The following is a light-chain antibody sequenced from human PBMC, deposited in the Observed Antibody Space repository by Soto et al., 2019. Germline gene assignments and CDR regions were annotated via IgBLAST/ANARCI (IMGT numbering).Light chain of an antibody. CDR1: HGISSY. V-gene: IGKV1-8*01. J-gene: IGKJ1*01. Sequence: AIRMTQSPSSLSSSTGDIVSITCLSSHGISSYLAWYQQKPGKAPKLLIYAASTLQSGVPSRFSGSGSGTDFTLTISCLQSEDFATYYCQQYYSYRTWTLGQGTKVDIK. CDR2: AAS. CDR3: QQYYSYRTWT.